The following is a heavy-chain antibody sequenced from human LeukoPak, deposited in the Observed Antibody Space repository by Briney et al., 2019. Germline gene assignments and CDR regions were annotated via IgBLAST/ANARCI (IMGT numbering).Heavy chain of an antibody. V-gene: IGHV1-18*04. CDR2: ISAYNGNT. CDR3: ARDNSGSYYADAFDI. CDR1: GYTVTGYY. D-gene: IGHD1-26*01. J-gene: IGHJ3*02. Sequence: ASVKVSCKASGYTVTGYYMHWVRQAPGQGLEWMGWISAYNGNTNYAQKLQGRVTMTTDTSTSTAYMELRSLRSDDTAVYYCARDNSGSYYADAFDIWGQGTMVTVSS.